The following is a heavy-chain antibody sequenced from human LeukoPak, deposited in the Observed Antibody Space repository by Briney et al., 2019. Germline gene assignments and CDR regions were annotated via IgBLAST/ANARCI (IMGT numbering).Heavy chain of an antibody. D-gene: IGHD2-8*01. J-gene: IGHJ4*02. Sequence: SETLSLTCAVYGGSFSGYYWSWIRQPPGKGLEWIGEINHSGSTNYNPSLKSRVTTSVDTSKSQFSLKLSSVTAADTAVYYCATQGRSTQVFQVWGQGTLVTVSS. CDR2: INHSGST. CDR1: GGSFSGYY. V-gene: IGHV4-34*01. CDR3: ATQGRSTQVFQV.